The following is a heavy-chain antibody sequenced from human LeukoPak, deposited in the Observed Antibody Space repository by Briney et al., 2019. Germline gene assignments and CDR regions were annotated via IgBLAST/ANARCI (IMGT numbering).Heavy chain of an antibody. Sequence: PGGSLRLSCAVSGFTFNSHAMCWVRQAPGKGLEWIGYISYGGNTNYNPSLKSRVTMSVDTSNNQFFLRLTSVTAADTAVYYCAREDYGGNAGLWGQGTLVTVSS. D-gene: IGHD4-23*01. CDR1: GFTFNSHA. CDR3: AREDYGGNAGL. V-gene: IGHV4-59*11. J-gene: IGHJ4*02. CDR2: ISYGGNT.